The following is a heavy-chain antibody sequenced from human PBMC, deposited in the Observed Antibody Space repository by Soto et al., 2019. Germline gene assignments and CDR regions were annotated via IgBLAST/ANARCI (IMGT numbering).Heavy chain of an antibody. CDR2: IIPIFGTA. Sequence: SLKVSCKASGGTFSSYAISWVRQAPGQGLEWMGGIIPIFGTANYAQKFQGRVTITADESTSTAYMELSSLRSEDTAVYYCAREGSTRTAAYGMDVWGQGTTVTVSS. J-gene: IGHJ6*02. CDR3: AREGSTRTAAYGMDV. CDR1: GGTFSSYA. D-gene: IGHD3-10*01. V-gene: IGHV1-69*13.